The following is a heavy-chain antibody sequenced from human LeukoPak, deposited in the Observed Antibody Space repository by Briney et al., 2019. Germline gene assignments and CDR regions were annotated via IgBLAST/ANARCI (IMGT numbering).Heavy chain of an antibody. J-gene: IGHJ1*01. V-gene: IGHV3-74*01. CDR2: IKSDGST. CDR1: GFTLSSYW. CDR3: ARAPSEIGGYYPEYFRH. Sequence: GSLLLSCEASGFTLSSYWMIWVRQAPGKGLVWVSRIKSDGSTNYADSVKGRFTISRDNAKNTVSLQMNSLRPEDTGVYYCARAPSEIGGYYPEYFRHWGQGTLVTVSS. D-gene: IGHD3-22*01.